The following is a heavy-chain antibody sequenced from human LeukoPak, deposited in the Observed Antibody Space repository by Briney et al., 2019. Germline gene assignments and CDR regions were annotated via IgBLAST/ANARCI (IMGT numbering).Heavy chain of an antibody. CDR2: MNPNSGNT. CDR3: ARGWSGRRITMVRGFDY. CDR1: GYTFTSYD. D-gene: IGHD3-10*01. Sequence: GASVKVSCKASGYTFTSYDINWVRQATGQGLERMGWMNPNSGNTGYAQKFQGRVTMTRYTSISTAYMELSSLRSEDTAVYYCARGWSGRRITMVRGFDYWGQGTLVTVSS. J-gene: IGHJ4*02. V-gene: IGHV1-8*01.